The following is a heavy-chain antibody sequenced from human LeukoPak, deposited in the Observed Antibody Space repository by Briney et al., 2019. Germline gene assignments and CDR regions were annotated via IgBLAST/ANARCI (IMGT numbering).Heavy chain of an antibody. CDR2: ISYDGSNK. J-gene: IGHJ4*02. CDR1: GLTFSTYA. D-gene: IGHD6-19*01. V-gene: IGHV3-30*04. CDR3: AKDGVHSSGWYVPYFDY. Sequence: GGSLRLSCAASGLTFSTYAMRWVRQAPGKGLEWVTVISYDGSNKYYADSVKGRFTISRDNSKNTLYLQMNSLRAEDTAVYYCAKDGVHSSGWYVPYFDYWGQGTLVTVSS.